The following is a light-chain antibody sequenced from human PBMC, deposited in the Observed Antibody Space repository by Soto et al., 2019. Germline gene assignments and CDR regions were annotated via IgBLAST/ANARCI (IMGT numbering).Light chain of an antibody. V-gene: IGKV3-15*01. CDR3: QQYNGWPT. CDR2: GAS. Sequence: EIVPTQSPATLSVSPGERATLSCRASQSVSSNLAWYQQKPGQAPSLLIYGASTRATGVPARFSGSGSGTEFTLTISSLMSDDSAVYYCQQYNGWPTFGQGTRVEIK. J-gene: IGKJ1*01. CDR1: QSVSSN.